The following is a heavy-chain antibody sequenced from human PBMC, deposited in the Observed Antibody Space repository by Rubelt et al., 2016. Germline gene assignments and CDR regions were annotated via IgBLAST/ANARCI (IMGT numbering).Heavy chain of an antibody. CDR2: MDPSDSYT. V-gene: IGHV5-10-1*01. CDR3: TRLRGSPQGAAFDI. J-gene: IGHJ3*02. Sequence: EVQLVQSGAEVKKPGESLRISCKGSGYSFTSYWISWVRQMPGKGLEWMGRMDPSDSYTNYRPSLQGHVTTAADNSVSTGYLQCSSLKASDTAMYYCTRLRGSPQGAAFDIWGQGTMVTVSS. D-gene: IGHD2-15*01. CDR1: GYSFTSYW.